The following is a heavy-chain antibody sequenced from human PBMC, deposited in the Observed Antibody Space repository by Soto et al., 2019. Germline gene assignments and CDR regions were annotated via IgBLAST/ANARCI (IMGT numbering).Heavy chain of an antibody. CDR1: GYTFTSYY. CDR3: ASSGADILTGYFPGGVWFDP. D-gene: IGHD3-9*01. CDR2: INPSGGST. V-gene: IGHV1-46*01. J-gene: IGHJ5*02. Sequence: ASVKVSCKASGYTFTSYYMHWVRQAPGQGLEWMGIINPSGGSTSHGQKFQGRVIKTRGTATSTVYMELSSLRSEDTAVYYCASSGADILTGYFPGGVWFDPWGQGTLVTVSS.